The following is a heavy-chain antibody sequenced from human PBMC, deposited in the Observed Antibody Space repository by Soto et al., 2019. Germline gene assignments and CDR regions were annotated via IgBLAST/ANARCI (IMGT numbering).Heavy chain of an antibody. D-gene: IGHD3-22*01. CDR2: INAGNGNT. CDR3: ARTSGYYWYDY. V-gene: IGHV1-3*01. Sequence: AASVKVSCKASGYTFTSYAMHWVRQAPGQRLEWMGWINAGNGNTKYSQKFQGRVTITRDTSTSTAYMELSSLRSEDTAVYYCARTSGYYWYDYWGQGTLVTVSS. CDR1: GYTFTSYA. J-gene: IGHJ4*02.